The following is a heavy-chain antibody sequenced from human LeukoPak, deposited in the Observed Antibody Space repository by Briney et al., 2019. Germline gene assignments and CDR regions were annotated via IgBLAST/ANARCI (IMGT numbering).Heavy chain of an antibody. CDR1: GYTFTGYY. Sequence: ASVKVSCKASGYTFTGYYMHWVRQAPGQGLEWMGRIIPILGIANYAQKFQRRVTITADKSTSTAYMELSSLRSEDTAVYYCARDLGHYDILTGYYAGGPVDYWGQGTLVTVSS. J-gene: IGHJ4*02. V-gene: IGHV1-69*04. CDR3: ARDLGHYDILTGYYAGGPVDY. D-gene: IGHD3-9*01. CDR2: IIPILGIA.